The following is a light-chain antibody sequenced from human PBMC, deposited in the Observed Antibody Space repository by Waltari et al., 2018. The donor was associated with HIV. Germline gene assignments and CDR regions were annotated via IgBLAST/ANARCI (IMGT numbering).Light chain of an antibody. CDR3: GTWDSSLNAGV. CDR2: DND. J-gene: IGLJ3*02. CDR1: RSNLGNDF. V-gene: IGLV1-51*01. Sequence: QSMLTQPPSVSAAPGQKVTISCSRRRSNLGNDFVSWYQHLPGAAPKLVIYDNDNRPSGIPDRFSGSKSGASATLVITELQTGDEGDYYCGTWDSSLNAGVFGGGTKLTVL.